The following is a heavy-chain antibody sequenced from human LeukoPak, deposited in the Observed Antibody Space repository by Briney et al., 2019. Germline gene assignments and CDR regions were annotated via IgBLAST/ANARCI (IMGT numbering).Heavy chain of an antibody. CDR2: ISDSVSTI. V-gene: IGHV3-48*03. CDR1: GFTFSSYE. J-gene: IGHJ3*01. CDR3: ARESLLWFGVDAFV. Sequence: PGGSLRLSCAASGFTFSSYEMNWVRQAPGKGLEWVSYISDSVSTIYYADAVKGRFTISRDSAKNSLYLQMNSLRAEDTGVNYCARESLLWFGVDAFVWGQGTMVTVSS. D-gene: IGHD3-10*01.